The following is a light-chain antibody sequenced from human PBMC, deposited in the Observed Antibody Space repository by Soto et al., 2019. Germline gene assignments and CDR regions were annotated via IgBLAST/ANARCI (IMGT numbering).Light chain of an antibody. Sequence: DIQMTQSPSSVSASVGDRIAITCRASQDIGSWLAWYQQKPGKAPRLLIYDASSLESGVPSRFSGSGSGTEFTLTISSLQPDDFATYYCQQYNPYTWTFGHGTRLEIK. CDR2: DAS. CDR3: QQYNPYTWT. CDR1: QDIGSW. V-gene: IGKV1-5*01. J-gene: IGKJ5*01.